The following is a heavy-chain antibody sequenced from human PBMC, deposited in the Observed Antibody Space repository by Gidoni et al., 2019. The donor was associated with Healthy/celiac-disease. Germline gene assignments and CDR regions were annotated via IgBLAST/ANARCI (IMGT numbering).Heavy chain of an antibody. CDR2: ISWDGGSK. J-gene: IGHJ5*02. CDR1: GFPFADYT. CDR3: AKESGGIAAAGQVENWFDP. V-gene: IGHV3-43*01. D-gene: IGHD6-13*01. Sequence: EVQLLESVGVVVQPGVSLRLFCAASGFPFADYTMHWVRQAPGKGLEWVSLISWDGGSKYYADSVKGRFTIYRDNSKNSLYLQMNSLRTEDTALYYCAKESGGIAAAGQVENWFDPWGQGNLVTVSS.